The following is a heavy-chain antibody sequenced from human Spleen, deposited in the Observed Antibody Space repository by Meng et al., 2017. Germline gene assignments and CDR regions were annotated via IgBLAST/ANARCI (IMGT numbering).Heavy chain of an antibody. V-gene: IGHV3-15*01. CDR3: SGHVDY. J-gene: IGHJ4*01. CDR1: GFTFSNSW. Sequence: VLLVESGGGFVHAGGSLRISCASSGFTFSNSWMTWVRQAPGKGLEWIGRMKSNVDGGTVDYAAAVKGRFLISRDDSENTFYLQMNSLKTDDTAVYYCSGHVDYWGHGTLVTVSS. CDR2: MKSNVDGGTV.